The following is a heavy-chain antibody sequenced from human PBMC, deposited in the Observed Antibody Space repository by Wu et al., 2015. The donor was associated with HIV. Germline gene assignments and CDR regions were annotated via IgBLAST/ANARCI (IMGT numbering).Heavy chain of an antibody. CDR1: GDTFTTST. Sequence: QVQLVQSEAEVKKPRSSVKVSCKASGDTFTTSTISWVRQTPGQGLQWMGGIIPIFDKANYARRFQGKVTITADESTSTVYMELRSLKSEDTAMYYCATGEXESAALEHWGQGTLVSVSS. J-gene: IGHJ1*01. V-gene: IGHV1-69*01. D-gene: IGHD2-2*01. CDR3: ATGEXESAALEH. CDR2: IIPIFDKA.